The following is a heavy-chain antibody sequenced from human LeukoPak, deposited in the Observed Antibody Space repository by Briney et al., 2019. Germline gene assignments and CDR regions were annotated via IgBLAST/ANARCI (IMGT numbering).Heavy chain of an antibody. D-gene: IGHD6-19*01. J-gene: IGHJ4*02. CDR2: TNYRSKWYN. CDR1: GDSVSGNIVA. V-gene: IGHV6-1*01. CDR3: ARGSSGSFDY. Sequence: SQTLSLTCDISGDSVSGNIVAWNWIRQSPSRGLEWLGRTNYRSKWYNDYAVSVRGRITIDPDTSKNRFSLQLDSVTPEDTAVYYCARGSSGSFDYWGQGTLVTVSS.